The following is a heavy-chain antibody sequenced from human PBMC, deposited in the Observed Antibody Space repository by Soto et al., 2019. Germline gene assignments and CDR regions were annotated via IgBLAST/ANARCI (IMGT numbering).Heavy chain of an antibody. Sequence: GESLKISCKGSGYSFTSYWIGWVRQMPGKGLEWMGIIYPGDSDTRYSPSFQGQVTISADKSISTAYLQWSSLKASDTAMYYCARSSMVRGVVVFDYYGMDVWGQGTTVTVSS. D-gene: IGHD3-10*01. CDR2: IYPGDSDT. V-gene: IGHV5-51*01. CDR1: GYSFTSYW. CDR3: ARSSMVRGVVVFDYYGMDV. J-gene: IGHJ6*02.